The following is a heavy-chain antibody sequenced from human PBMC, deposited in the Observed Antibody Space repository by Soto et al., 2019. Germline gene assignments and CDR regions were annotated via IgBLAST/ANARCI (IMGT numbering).Heavy chain of an antibody. J-gene: IGHJ6*02. D-gene: IGHD2-15*01. CDR1: GYTFTGYY. CDR2: INPNSGGT. Sequence: ASVKVSCKASGYTFTGYYMHWVRQAPGQGLEWMGWINPNSGGTNYAQKFQGWVTMTRDTSISTAYMELSRLRSDDTAVYYCARVGGAYCSGGSCYSSGMDVWGQGTTVTVSS. V-gene: IGHV1-2*04. CDR3: ARVGGAYCSGGSCYSSGMDV.